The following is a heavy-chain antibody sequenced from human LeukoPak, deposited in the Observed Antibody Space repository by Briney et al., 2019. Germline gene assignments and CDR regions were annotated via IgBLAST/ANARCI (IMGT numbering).Heavy chain of an antibody. CDR2: INPNTGDT. D-gene: IGHD6-13*01. V-gene: IGHV1-2*02. CDR3: AREDSSSWFDY. CDR1: GYSFTGYF. J-gene: IGHJ4*02. Sequence: ASVKVSCKASGYSFTGYFIHWVRQAPGQGLEWMGWINPNTGDTTYAPRFQGRVTMTRDTSISTAYMDLSRLTSDDTAVYYCAREDSSSWFDYWGQGTRATVSS.